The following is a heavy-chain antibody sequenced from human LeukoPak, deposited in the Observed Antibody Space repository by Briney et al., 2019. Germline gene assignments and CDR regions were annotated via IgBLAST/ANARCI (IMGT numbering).Heavy chain of an antibody. J-gene: IGHJ4*02. Sequence: GGSLRLSCAASGFTFSSYGMHWVRQAPGKGLEWVAFIRYDGSNKYYADSAKGRFTISRDNSKNTLYLQMNSLRAEDTAVYYCAKDAHYMEYYFDYWGQGTLVTVSS. CDR2: IRYDGSNK. V-gene: IGHV3-30*02. CDR1: GFTFSSYG. CDR3: AKDAHYMEYYFDY. D-gene: IGHD3-3*01.